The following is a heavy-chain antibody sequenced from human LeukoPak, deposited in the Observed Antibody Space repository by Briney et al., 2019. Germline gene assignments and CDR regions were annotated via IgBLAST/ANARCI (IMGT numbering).Heavy chain of an antibody. D-gene: IGHD1-20*01. J-gene: IGHJ6*03. Sequence: SETLSLPCTVSAGSIRSYYWRWIRQPAGRGLEWIGRIYTSGSTNYNTSLKSRVTISVDKSKRQFTLKLSSVTAADTAVYYCARGITGTSGSLYYYYYMDRWGKGTTVTVSS. CDR2: IYTSGST. V-gene: IGHV4-4*07. CDR1: AGSIRSYY. CDR3: ARGITGTSGSLYYYYYMDR.